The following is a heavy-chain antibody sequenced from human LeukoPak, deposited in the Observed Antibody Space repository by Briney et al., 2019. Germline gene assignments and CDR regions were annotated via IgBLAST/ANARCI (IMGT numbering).Heavy chain of an antibody. D-gene: IGHD3-10*01. CDR3: AKKKTFYYGWGSYYPPNYYGWDV. V-gene: IGHV6-1*01. CDR2: TYYRSKWYN. Sequence: SQTLSLTCAISEDSVSSSSAAWNWIRQSPSRGLEWLGRTYYRSKWYNDYAVSVKSRITINPDTSKNHFSLQLNSVTPEDTAVYYCAKKKTFYYGWGSYYPPNYYGWDVGGQGPTVTVS. CDR1: EDSVSSSSAA. J-gene: IGHJ6*02.